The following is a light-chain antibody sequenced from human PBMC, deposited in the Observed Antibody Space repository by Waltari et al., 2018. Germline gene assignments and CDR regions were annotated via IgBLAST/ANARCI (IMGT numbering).Light chain of an antibody. J-gene: IGLJ1*01. Sequence: QSALTQPASVSGSPGQSITISCTGTSSDVGGYNFVSWYQQHSGKAPKLMIYDVSNRPSGVSNRFSGSKSDNTASLTISGLQAEDEADYYCSSYTSSSPLYVFGTGTKVTVL. CDR3: SSYTSSSPLYV. CDR1: SSDVGGYNF. V-gene: IGLV2-14*01. CDR2: DVS.